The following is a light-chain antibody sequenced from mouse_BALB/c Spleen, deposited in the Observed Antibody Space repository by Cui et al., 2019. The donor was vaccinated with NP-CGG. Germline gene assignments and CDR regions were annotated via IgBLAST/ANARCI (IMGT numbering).Light chain of an antibody. J-gene: IGLJ1*01. CDR1: TGAVTPSNY. CDR2: GSN. CDR3: ALWYGNHWV. Sequence: QAVVTQESALTTSPGETVTLTCRSSTGAVTPSNYANWVQEKPDHLFTGLIGGSNNRAPGVPARFSGSLIGDKAALTITGTQTEDEAIYFCALWYGNHWVFGGGTKLTVL. V-gene: IGLV1*01.